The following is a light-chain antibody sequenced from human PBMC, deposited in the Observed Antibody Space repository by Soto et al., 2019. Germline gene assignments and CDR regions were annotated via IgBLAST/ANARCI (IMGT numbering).Light chain of an antibody. CDR2: DVS. Sequence: QSALTQPASVSGSPGQSITISCTGTSSDVGGYNYVSGYQQHPGKAPKLMIYDVSNRPSGVSNPFSGSKSGNTASLSISGLQAEDEADYYCSSYTSSSTRVFGTGTKLTVL. V-gene: IGLV2-14*01. J-gene: IGLJ1*01. CDR3: SSYTSSSTRV. CDR1: SSDVGGYNY.